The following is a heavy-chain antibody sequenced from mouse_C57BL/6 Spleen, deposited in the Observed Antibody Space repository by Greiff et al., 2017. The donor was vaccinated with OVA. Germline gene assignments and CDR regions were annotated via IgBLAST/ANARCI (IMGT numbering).Heavy chain of an antibody. D-gene: IGHD1-1*01. CDR2: IDPETGGT. Sequence: VQLQQSGAELVRPGASVTLSCKASGYTFTDYEMHWVKQTPVHGLEWIGAIDPETGGTAYNQKFKGKAILSADKASSTAYMELRSLTSEDSALYYCTRSPYYYGSRHWYVDVWGTGTTVTVSS. CDR1: GYTFTDYE. V-gene: IGHV1-15*01. CDR3: TRSPYYYGSRHWYVDV. J-gene: IGHJ1*03.